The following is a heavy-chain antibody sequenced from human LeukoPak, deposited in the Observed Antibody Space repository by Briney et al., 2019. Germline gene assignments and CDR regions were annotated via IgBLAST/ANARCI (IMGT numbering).Heavy chain of an antibody. J-gene: IGHJ5*02. CDR3: AKDFGSSWYVRWFDP. Sequence: PGRSLRLSCAASGFTFSSYAMHWVRQAPGKGLEWVSAISGSGGSTYYADSVKGRFTISRDNSKNTLYLQMNSLRAEDTAVYYCAKDFGSSWYVRWFDPWGQGTLVTVSS. CDR1: GFTFSSYA. D-gene: IGHD6-13*01. V-gene: IGHV3-23*01. CDR2: ISGSGGST.